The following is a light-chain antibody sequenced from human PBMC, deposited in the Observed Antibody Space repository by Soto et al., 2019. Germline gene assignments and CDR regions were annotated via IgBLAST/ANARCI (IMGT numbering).Light chain of an antibody. Sequence: QSVLTQPASVSGSPGQSITISCTGTSSDVGGYNYVSWYQQHPGKAPKLMIYEVSNRPSGVSNRLSGSKSGNTASLTISGLQAEDEADYYCSSYTSSGLVVFGGGTKLTVL. J-gene: IGLJ2*01. V-gene: IGLV2-14*01. CDR3: SSYTSSGLVV. CDR2: EVS. CDR1: SSDVGGYNY.